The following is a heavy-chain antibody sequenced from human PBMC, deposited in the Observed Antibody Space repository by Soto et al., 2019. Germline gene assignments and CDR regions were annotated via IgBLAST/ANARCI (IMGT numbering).Heavy chain of an antibody. V-gene: IGHV6-1*01. CDR1: GDSVSSISAG. CDR3: ARDIDLGY. J-gene: IGHJ1*01. D-gene: IGHD3-3*01. CDR2: TYYRSRWYN. Sequence: PSQTLSLTCAISGDSVSSISAGWNWIRQSPSRGLEWLGRTYYRSRWYNEYGVSVKSRITINPDTSRNQISLQLNSVTPEDTAIYYCARDIDLGYWGRGTQVTVYS.